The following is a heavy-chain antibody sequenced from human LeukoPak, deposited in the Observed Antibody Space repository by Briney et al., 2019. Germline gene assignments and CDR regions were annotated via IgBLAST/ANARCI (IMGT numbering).Heavy chain of an antibody. V-gene: IGHV1-2*02. J-gene: IGHJ4*02. CDR1: GYTFTCYY. CDR2: INPTNGGT. Sequence: GASVKVSCKASGYTFTCYYMHWVRQAPGQGLEWMGWINPTNGGTKYAQKFQGRVTMTRDMSISTAYMDLSRLRSDDTAVYYCARSGGATDFDFWAQGTLVTVSS. CDR3: ARSGGATDFDF. D-gene: IGHD1-26*01.